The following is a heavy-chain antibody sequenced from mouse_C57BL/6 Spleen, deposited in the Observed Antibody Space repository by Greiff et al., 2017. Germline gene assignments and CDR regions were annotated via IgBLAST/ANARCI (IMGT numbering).Heavy chain of an antibody. J-gene: IGHJ2*01. CDR2: ISSGSSTI. D-gene: IGHD3-3*01. V-gene: IGHV5-17*01. Sequence: EVQVVESGGGLVKPGGSLKLSCAASGFTFSAYGMHWVRQAPEKGLEWVAYISSGSSTIYYAEKVKGRFTISRDNAKNTLFLQMTSLRSEDTAMCYCARGGRLDYWGQGTTLTVSS. CDR3: ARGGRLDY. CDR1: GFTFSAYG.